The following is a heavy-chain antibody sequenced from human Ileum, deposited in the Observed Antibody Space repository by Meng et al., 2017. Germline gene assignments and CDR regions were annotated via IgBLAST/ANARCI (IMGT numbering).Heavy chain of an antibody. D-gene: IGHD1-1*01. J-gene: IGHJ4*02. CDR3: AREGAYNGGDY. CDR2: MNTDKGNT. V-gene: IGHV1-18*01. CDR1: GYTFTTYG. Sequence: QVQLVQSGAEVKKPGASVKVSCKASGYTFTTYGISWVRQAPGQGLEWMGWMNTDKGNTNYAQKFQGRVTMTRDTSTSTAYMELRSLRSDDTAVYYCAREGAYNGGDYWGRGTLVTVSS.